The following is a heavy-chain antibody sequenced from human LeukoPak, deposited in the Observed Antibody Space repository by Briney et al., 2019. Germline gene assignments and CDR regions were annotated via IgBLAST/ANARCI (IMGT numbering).Heavy chain of an antibody. V-gene: IGHV4-4*09. CDR1: GGSISSYY. CDR3: ARQSSSGWYWFDP. J-gene: IGHJ5*02. Sequence: SETLSLTCTVSGGSISSYYWSWIRQPPGKGLEWIGYIYTSGSTNYNPSLKSRVTISVDTSKNQFSLRLSSVTAADTAVYYCARQSSSGWYWFDPWGQGTLVTVSS. CDR2: IYTSGST. D-gene: IGHD6-19*01.